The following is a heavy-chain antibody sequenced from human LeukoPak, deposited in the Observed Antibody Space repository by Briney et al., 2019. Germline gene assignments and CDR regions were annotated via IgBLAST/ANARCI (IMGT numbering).Heavy chain of an antibody. CDR1: GFTFSSYW. CDR3: ARTQNPSGWDAFDI. V-gene: IGHV3-7*01. Sequence: PGGSLRLSCVASGFTFSSYWMSWVRQAPGKGLEWVANIKQDGSEKYYVDSVKGRFAISRDNAKNSLYLQMNSLRAEDTAVYYCARTQNPSGWDAFDIWGQGTMVTVPS. D-gene: IGHD6-19*01. CDR2: IKQDGSEK. J-gene: IGHJ3*02.